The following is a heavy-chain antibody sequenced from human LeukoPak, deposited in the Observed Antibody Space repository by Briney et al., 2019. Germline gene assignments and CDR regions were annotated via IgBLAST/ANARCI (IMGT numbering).Heavy chain of an antibody. Sequence: SETLSLTRTVSGGSISSYYWSWIRQPPGKGLEWIGYIYYSGSTNYNPSLKSRVTISVDTSKNQFSLKLSSVTAADTAVYYCAREGPVRGVDYWGQGTLVTVSS. V-gene: IGHV4-59*01. CDR1: GGSISSYY. CDR2: IYYSGST. CDR3: AREGPVRGVDY. D-gene: IGHD4-17*01. J-gene: IGHJ4*02.